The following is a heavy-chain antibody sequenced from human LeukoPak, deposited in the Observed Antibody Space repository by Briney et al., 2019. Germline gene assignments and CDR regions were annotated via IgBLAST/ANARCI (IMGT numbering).Heavy chain of an antibody. Sequence: PGGSLRLSCVTSGFTFSSYWMSWVRQAPGKGLEWVSYISSSSSTIYCADSVKGRFTISRDNARNSLYLQMNSLRAEDTAVYYCARDSRLVDAFDIWGQGTMVTVSS. D-gene: IGHD4-11*01. J-gene: IGHJ3*02. CDR1: GFTFSSYW. CDR2: ISSSSSTI. CDR3: ARDSRLVDAFDI. V-gene: IGHV3-48*01.